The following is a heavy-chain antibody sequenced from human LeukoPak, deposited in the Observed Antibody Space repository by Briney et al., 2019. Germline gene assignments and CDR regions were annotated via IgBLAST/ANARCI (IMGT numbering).Heavy chain of an antibody. J-gene: IGHJ5*02. CDR2: IYYSGST. CDR3: ARGLRGMVRGVTPHWFDP. V-gene: IGHV4-39*01. CDR1: GGSISSSGYY. Sequence: SETLSLTCTVSGGSISSSGYYWGWIRQPPGKGLEWIGSIYYSGSTYYNPSLKSRVTISVDTSKNQFSLKLSSVTAADTAVYYCARGLRGMVRGVTPHWFDPWGQGTLVTVSS. D-gene: IGHD3-10*01.